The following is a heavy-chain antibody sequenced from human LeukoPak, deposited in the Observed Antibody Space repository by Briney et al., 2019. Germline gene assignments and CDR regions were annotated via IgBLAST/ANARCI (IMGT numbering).Heavy chain of an antibody. V-gene: IGHV3-23*01. J-gene: IGHJ6*02. Sequence: TGGSLRLSCAASGFTVSSDAMSWVRQAPGKGLEWVSAISGSGGSTYYADSVKGRFTISRDNSKNTLYLQMNSLRAEDTAVYYCAKDGGSSWSRYYYYGMDVWGQGTTVTVSS. CDR3: AKDGGSSWSRYYYYGMDV. D-gene: IGHD6-13*01. CDR2: ISGSGGST. CDR1: GFTVSSDA.